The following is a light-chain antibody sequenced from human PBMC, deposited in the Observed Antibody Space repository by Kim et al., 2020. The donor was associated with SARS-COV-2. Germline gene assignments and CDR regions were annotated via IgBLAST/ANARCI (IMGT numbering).Light chain of an antibody. Sequence: VVLTQSPGILSLSPGEGATLSCRASQSVWRNYIAWYQQKVGQPPRLLIYGASTRATGLPDRFSAAGSGTDFTLTVSRLEPEDFAVYYFHRYRGSPWAFGQRTKVDI. V-gene: IGKV3-20*01. CDR3: HRYRGSPWA. J-gene: IGKJ1*01. CDR2: GAS. CDR1: QSVWRNY.